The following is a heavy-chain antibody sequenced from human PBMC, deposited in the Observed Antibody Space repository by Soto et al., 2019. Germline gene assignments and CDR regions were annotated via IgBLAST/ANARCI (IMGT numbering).Heavy chain of an antibody. V-gene: IGHV3-23*01. CDR3: ARWLDYYAFDI. CDR1: GFTFRRYA. Sequence: EVQLLESGGGLVQAGGSLRLSCAASGFTFRRYAMSWVRQAPGKGLESVSAISGSGGSTYYADSVKGRFTISRDNSKNTLYLQMNSLRAEDTAVYYCARWLDYYAFDIWGAGTMVTVSS. D-gene: IGHD6-19*01. CDR2: ISGSGGST. J-gene: IGHJ3*02.